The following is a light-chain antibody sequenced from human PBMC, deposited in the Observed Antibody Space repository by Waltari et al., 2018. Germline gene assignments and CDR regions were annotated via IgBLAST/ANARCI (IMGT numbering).Light chain of an antibody. CDR3: SSYTGSSTVV. Sequence: QSALTQPASVSGSPGQSIAISCTGTSSDVGGYNYVSWYQQHPGKAPKVLIYEVSSRPSGVSNRFSGSKSGNTASRTISGLQAEDEAYYYCSSYTGSSTVVFGGGTKVTVL. CDR2: EVS. V-gene: IGLV2-14*01. J-gene: IGLJ2*01. CDR1: SSDVGGYNY.